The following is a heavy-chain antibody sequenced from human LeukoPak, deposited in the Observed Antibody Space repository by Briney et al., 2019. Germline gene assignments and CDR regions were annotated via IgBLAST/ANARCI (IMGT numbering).Heavy chain of an antibody. V-gene: IGHV3-74*01. D-gene: IGHD3-10*01. CDR3: ARDIGAPDDY. J-gene: IGHJ4*02. CDR1: GFTFSSYA. CDR2: INADGTGT. Sequence: GGSLRLSCAASGFTFSSYAMSWVRQAPGKGLVWVSRINADGTGTNYADSVKGRFTISRDNAKNTLYLQMNSLRAEDTAVYFCARDIGAPDDYWGQGTLVTVSS.